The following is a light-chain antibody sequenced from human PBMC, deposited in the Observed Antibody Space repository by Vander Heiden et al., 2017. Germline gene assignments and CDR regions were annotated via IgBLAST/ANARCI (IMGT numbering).Light chain of an antibody. CDR3: QQYGSSPFT. Sequence: ILLTQSPGTLSLSPGESATLPCRASQSVNNNYLAWYQQKPGQAPRVLIYGASSRATGIPVRFSGSGSGTDFTLTISRLEPEDFAVYSCQQYGSSPFTFGQGTKLEIK. J-gene: IGKJ2*01. CDR1: QSVNNNY. CDR2: GAS. V-gene: IGKV3-20*01.